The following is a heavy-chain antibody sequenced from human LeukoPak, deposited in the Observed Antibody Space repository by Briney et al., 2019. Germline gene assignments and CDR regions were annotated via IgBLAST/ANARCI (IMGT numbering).Heavy chain of an antibody. CDR1: GFTFSSYA. Sequence: GGSLRLSCAASGFTFSSYAMSWVRQAPGKGLEWVSGISWNSGSIGYADSVKGRFTISRDNAKNSLYLQMNSLRAEDTALYYCAKALWFGESYFDYWGQGTLVTVSS. CDR3: AKALWFGESYFDY. V-gene: IGHV3-9*01. CDR2: ISWNSGSI. D-gene: IGHD3-10*01. J-gene: IGHJ4*02.